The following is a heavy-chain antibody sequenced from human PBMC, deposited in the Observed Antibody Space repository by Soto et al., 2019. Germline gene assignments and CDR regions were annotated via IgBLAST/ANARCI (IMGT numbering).Heavy chain of an antibody. Sequence: QVQLVQSGAEVKKTGASVKVSCKASGYTFTGYYMHWVRQAPGQGLEWMGWINPNSGGTNYAQKFQGWVTMTRDTSISTAYMELSRLRSDDTAVYYCARSRVSYDYVWGSLPPRHYYYGMDVWGQGTTVTVSS. CDR3: ARSRVSYDYVWGSLPPRHYYYGMDV. CDR1: GYTFTGYY. V-gene: IGHV1-2*04. J-gene: IGHJ6*02. D-gene: IGHD3-16*01. CDR2: INPNSGGT.